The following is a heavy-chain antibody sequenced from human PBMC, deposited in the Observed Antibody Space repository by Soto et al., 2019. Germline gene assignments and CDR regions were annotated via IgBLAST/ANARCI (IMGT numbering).Heavy chain of an antibody. Sequence: GGSLRLSCAACGFTFSSYAMHWVLQAPGKGMEWVSVISYDGSNKYYADSVKGRFTISRDNSKNTLYLQMNSLRAEDTAVYYCARDNFGAQLGELSDYYYYGMDVWGQGTTVTVSS. V-gene: IGHV3-30-3*01. J-gene: IGHJ6*02. CDR3: ARDNFGAQLGELSDYYYYGMDV. CDR1: GFTFSSYA. D-gene: IGHD3-10*01. CDR2: ISYDGSNK.